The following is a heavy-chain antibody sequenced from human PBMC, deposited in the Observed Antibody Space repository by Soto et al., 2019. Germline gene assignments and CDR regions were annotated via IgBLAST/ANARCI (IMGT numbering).Heavy chain of an antibody. D-gene: IGHD1-26*01. CDR2: VYMSGST. J-gene: IGHJ4*02. V-gene: IGHV4-4*07. CDR3: ARTVGAAYYFDF. CDR1: GDSMTKYY. Sequence: SETLSLTCTVSGDSMTKYYWSWIRQTAGKGLEWIGRVYMSGSTNYNPSLKSRVTMSIDTSNNHFSLDLKSVTAADTAVYYCARTVGAAYYFDFWRQGALVTVPS.